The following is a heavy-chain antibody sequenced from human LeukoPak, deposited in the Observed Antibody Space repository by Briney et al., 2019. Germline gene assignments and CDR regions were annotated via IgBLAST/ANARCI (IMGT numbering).Heavy chain of an antibody. CDR3: ARSFSGSREY. D-gene: IGHD5-24*01. CDR2: INTNGGRT. J-gene: IGHJ4*02. V-gene: IGHV3-74*01. Sequence: GGSLRLSCAASGFTLSDYWVHWVRQAPGKGLVWVSRINTNGGRTDYADSVKGRFTISRDNAKNTVSLQINSLRAEDTAVYYCARSFSGSREYWGQGTRVTVSS. CDR1: GFTLSDYW.